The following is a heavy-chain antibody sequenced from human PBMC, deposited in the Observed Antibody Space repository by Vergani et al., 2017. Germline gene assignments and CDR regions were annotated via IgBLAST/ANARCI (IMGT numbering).Heavy chain of an antibody. D-gene: IGHD5-18*01. V-gene: IGHV3-73*02. J-gene: IGHJ6*03. CDR2: IRSKANSYAT. CDR1: GFTFIAPA. Sequence: EVQLVESGGGLVKPGGSLKLSCAPLGFTFIAPALHGFAQPSGKGRGWVGRIRSKANSYATAYAASVKGSFTISRDDSKNTAYLQMNSLKTEDTAVYYCTRPKAKVGYYYYMDVWGKGTTVTVSS. CDR3: TRPKAKVGYYYYMDV.